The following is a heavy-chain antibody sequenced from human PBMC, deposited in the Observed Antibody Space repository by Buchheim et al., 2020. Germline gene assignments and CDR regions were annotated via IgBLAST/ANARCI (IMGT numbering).Heavy chain of an antibody. CDR1: GFTFSSYG. J-gene: IGHJ4*02. CDR3: AAGSYYVDY. Sequence: QVQLVESGGGVVQPGRSLRLSCAASGFTFSSYGMHWVRQAPGKGLEWVAVISYDGSNKYYADSVKGRFTISRDNSKNTLYLQMNSLRAEDTAVYYCAAGSYYVDYWGQGTL. V-gene: IGHV3-30*03. D-gene: IGHD1-26*01. CDR2: ISYDGSNK.